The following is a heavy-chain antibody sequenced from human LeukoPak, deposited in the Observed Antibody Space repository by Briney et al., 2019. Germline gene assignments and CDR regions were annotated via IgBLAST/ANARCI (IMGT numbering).Heavy chain of an antibody. CDR2: IYYSGST. D-gene: IGHD3-22*01. CDR1: GGSISSSSYY. CDR3: ARAGIHYHTSLNYYRFDP. J-gene: IGHJ5*02. Sequence: PSETLSLTCTVSGGSISSSSYYWGWIRQPPGKGLEWIGSIYYSGSTYYNPSLKSRLNMSVDMSQNQFSLKLNSVTAADTAVYFCARAGIHYHTSLNYYRFDPWGQGTLVTVSS. V-gene: IGHV4-39*07.